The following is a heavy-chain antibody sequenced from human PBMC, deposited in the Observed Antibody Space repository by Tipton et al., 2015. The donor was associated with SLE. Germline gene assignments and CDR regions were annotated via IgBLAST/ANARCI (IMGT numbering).Heavy chain of an antibody. CDR1: GGSFSGYY. CDR3: ARTHVDTAMEGVFDY. CDR2: IYYSGST. Sequence: TLSLTCAVYGGSFSGYYWSWIRQPPGKGLEWIGYIYYSGSTNYNPSLKSRVTISVDTSKNQFSLKLSSVTAADTAVYYCARTHVDTAMEGVFDYWGQGTLVTVSS. V-gene: IGHV4-59*01. D-gene: IGHD5-18*01. J-gene: IGHJ4*02.